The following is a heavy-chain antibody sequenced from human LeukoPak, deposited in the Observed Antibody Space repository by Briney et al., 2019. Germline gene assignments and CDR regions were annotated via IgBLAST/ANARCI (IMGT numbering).Heavy chain of an antibody. CDR1: GFTFSSYS. D-gene: IGHD1-26*01. V-gene: IGHV3-48*01. Sequence: GGSLRLSCAASGFTFSSYSMNWVRQAPGKGLEWVSYISSSSSTIYYADSVKGRFTFSRDNAKNSLYLQMNSLRAEDTAVYYCARDRIPSWELPDGDYWGQGTLVTVSS. CDR2: ISSSSSTI. CDR3: ARDRIPSWELPDGDY. J-gene: IGHJ4*02.